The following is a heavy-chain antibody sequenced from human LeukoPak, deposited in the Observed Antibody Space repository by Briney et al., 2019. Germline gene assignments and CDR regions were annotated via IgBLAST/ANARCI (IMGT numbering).Heavy chain of an antibody. CDR3: AREGFRQLVPFDY. J-gene: IGHJ4*02. Sequence: SETLSLTCAVYGGSFSGYYWSWIRQPPGKGLEWIGSIYYSGSTYYNPSLKSRVTISVDTSKNQFSLKLSSVTAADTAVYYCAREGFRQLVPFDYWGQGTLVTVSS. CDR1: GGSFSGYY. D-gene: IGHD6-13*01. CDR2: IYYSGST. V-gene: IGHV4-34*01.